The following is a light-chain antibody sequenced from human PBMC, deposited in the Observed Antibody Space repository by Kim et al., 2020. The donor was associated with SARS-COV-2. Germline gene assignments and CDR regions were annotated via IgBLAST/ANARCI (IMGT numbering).Light chain of an antibody. CDR1: KLGDKY. V-gene: IGLV3-1*01. J-gene: IGLJ3*02. Sequence: SYELTQPPSLSVSPGQTANITCSGDKLGDKYACWYQQKPGQSPLLVIYQDNKRPSGIPERFSGSNSGNTATLTISGTQAMDEADYYCQAWDSSTAVFGGGTRLTVL. CDR3: QAWDSSTAV. CDR2: QDN.